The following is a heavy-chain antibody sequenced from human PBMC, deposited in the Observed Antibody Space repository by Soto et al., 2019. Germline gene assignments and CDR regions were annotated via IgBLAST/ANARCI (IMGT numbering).Heavy chain of an antibody. CDR1: GFTFSNYA. J-gene: IGHJ4*02. V-gene: IGHV3-23*01. D-gene: IGHD6-19*01. CDR2: ISGSGGST. CDR3: AKMGADPGYSSGWYRRSFDY. Sequence: PGGSLRLSCAASGFTFSNYAMSWVRQAPGKGLEWVSKISGSGGSTYYADSVKGRFTISRDSSKNTLHLQMNSLRAEDTAVYYCAKMGADPGYSSGWYRRSFDYWGQGTLVTVSS.